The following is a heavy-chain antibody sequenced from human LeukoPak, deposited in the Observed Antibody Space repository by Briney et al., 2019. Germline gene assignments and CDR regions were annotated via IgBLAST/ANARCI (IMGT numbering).Heavy chain of an antibody. J-gene: IGHJ5*02. Sequence: PGGSLRLSCAASGFTFNKYTMNWVRQAPGKGLEWVAVISYDGSNKYYADSVKGRFTISRDNSKNTLYLQMNSLRAEDTAVYYCARDRRYCSGGSCNNWFDPWGQGTLVTVSS. CDR3: ARDRRYCSGGSCNNWFDP. D-gene: IGHD2-15*01. CDR2: ISYDGSNK. CDR1: GFTFNKYT. V-gene: IGHV3-30*04.